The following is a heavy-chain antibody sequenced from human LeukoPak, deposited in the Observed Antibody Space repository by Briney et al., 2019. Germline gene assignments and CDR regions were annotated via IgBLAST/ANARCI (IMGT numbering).Heavy chain of an antibody. Sequence: SVKVSCKASGGTFSSYAISWVRQAPGQGLEWMGRIIPILGIANYAQKFQGRVTITVDKSTSTACMELSSLRSEDTAVCYCARKATMVRGENWFDPWGQGTLVTVSS. J-gene: IGHJ5*02. CDR3: ARKATMVRGENWFDP. CDR2: IIPILGIA. D-gene: IGHD3-10*01. V-gene: IGHV1-69*04. CDR1: GGTFSSYA.